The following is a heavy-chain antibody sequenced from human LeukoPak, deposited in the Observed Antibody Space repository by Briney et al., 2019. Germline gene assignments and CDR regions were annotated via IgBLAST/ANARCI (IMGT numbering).Heavy chain of an antibody. J-gene: IGHJ4*02. CDR2: INPNSGGT. V-gene: IGHV1-2*02. D-gene: IGHD6-13*01. Sequence: ASVKVSCKASGYTFTDSYMHWVRQAPGQGLEWMGWINPNSGGTNYAQKFQGRVTMTRDTSITTAYMDLSRLRSDDTAVYYCARVRSSSWYSGFDYWGQGTLVTVSS. CDR1: GYTFTDSY. CDR3: ARVRSSSWYSGFDY.